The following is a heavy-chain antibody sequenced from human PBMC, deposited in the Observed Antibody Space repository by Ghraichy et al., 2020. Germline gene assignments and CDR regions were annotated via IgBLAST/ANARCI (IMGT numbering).Heavy chain of an antibody. CDR1: GGSISSSNW. J-gene: IGHJ4*02. CDR2: IYHSGNT. Sequence: SETLSLTCAVSGGSISSSNWWSWVRQPPGKGLEWVGEIYHSGNTNYNPSLKSRVTISVDKSKNQFSLRLSSVTAADTAMYYCASGNLVHGFTAPLNYWGQGTLVTVSS. V-gene: IGHV4-4*02. D-gene: IGHD3-10*01. CDR3: ASGNLVHGFTAPLNY.